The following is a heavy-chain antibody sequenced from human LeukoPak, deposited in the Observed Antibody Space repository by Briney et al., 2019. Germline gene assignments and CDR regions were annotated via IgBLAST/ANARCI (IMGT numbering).Heavy chain of an antibody. CDR2: INPSGGST. V-gene: IGHV1-46*03. D-gene: IGHD6-6*01. Sequence: GASVKVSCKASGYTFTSYYMHWVRQAPGQGLEWMGIINPSGGSTRNAQKFQGRVTMTRDTSTSTVYMELSSLRSEDTAVYYCARGDSSSSRFYYYMDVWGKGTTVTVSS. CDR1: GYTFTSYY. CDR3: ARGDSSSSRFYYYMDV. J-gene: IGHJ6*03.